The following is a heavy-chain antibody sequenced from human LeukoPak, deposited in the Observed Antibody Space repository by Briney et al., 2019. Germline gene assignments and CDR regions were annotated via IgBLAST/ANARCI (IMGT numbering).Heavy chain of an antibody. CDR3: ARGVSPTPGYSSGWYRVNGNWFDP. V-gene: IGHV3-48*01. CDR1: GFTFSSYS. CDR2: ISSSSTI. D-gene: IGHD6-19*01. Sequence: GGSLRLSCAASGFTFSSYSMNWVRQAPGKGLEWVSYISSSSTIYYADSVKGRFTISRDNAKNSLYLQMNSLRAEDTAVYYCARGVSPTPGYSSGWYRVNGNWFDPWGQGTLVTVSS. J-gene: IGHJ5*02.